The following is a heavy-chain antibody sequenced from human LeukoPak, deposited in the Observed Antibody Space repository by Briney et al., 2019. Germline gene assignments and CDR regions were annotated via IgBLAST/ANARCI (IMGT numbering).Heavy chain of an antibody. D-gene: IGHD2-2*02. CDR2: IYYRGST. V-gene: IGHV4-59*08. CDR3: ARLKIVVVPAAISAFDI. CDR1: GGSISSYY. Sequence: SETLSLTCTVSGGSISSYYWSWIRQPPGKGLEWIGYIYYRGSTNYNPSLKSRVTISVDTSKNQFALKLSSGTAADTAVYYCARLKIVVVPAAISAFDIWGQGTMVTVSS. J-gene: IGHJ3*02.